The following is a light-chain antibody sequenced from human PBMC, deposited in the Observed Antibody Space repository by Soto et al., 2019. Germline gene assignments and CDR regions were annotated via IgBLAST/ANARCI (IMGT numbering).Light chain of an antibody. Sequence: IVLTQSPGTLSLSPGERATLSCRASQSVSSSYLAWYQQKPGQAPRLLIYGASSRATGIPDRFSGSGSGTDFILTISSLEPEDFAIYYCQQRSNWITFGQGTRLE. V-gene: IGKV3D-20*02. CDR1: QSVSSSY. CDR2: GAS. J-gene: IGKJ5*01. CDR3: QQRSNWIT.